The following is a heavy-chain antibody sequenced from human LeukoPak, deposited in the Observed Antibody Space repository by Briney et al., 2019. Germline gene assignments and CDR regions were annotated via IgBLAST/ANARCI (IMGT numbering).Heavy chain of an antibody. CDR2: IIPIFGTA. J-gene: IGHJ4*02. CDR1: GGTFSSYA. D-gene: IGHD3-22*01. CDR3: ARPREAFYYYDSSGYYIFDY. V-gene: IGHV1-69*13. Sequence: GASVKVSCKASGGTFSSYAISWVRQAPGQGLEWMGGIIPIFGTANYAQKFQGRVTITADESTSTAYMELSSLRSEDTAVYYCARPREAFYYYDSSGYYIFDYWGQGTLVTVSS.